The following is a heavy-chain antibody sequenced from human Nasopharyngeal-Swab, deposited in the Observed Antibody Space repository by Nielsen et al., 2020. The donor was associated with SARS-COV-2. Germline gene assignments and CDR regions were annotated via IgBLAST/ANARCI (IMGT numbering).Heavy chain of an antibody. CDR3: ARDVYKQQLVPFDY. CDR1: GFTFSSYA. D-gene: IGHD6-13*01. CDR2: ITYDGSNK. V-gene: IGHV3-30-3*01. J-gene: IGHJ4*02. Sequence: GESLKISCAASGFTFSSYAMYWVRQAPGKGLEWVAVITYDGSNKYYADSVKGRFTISRDNSKNTLYLQMNSLRAEDTAVYYCARDVYKQQLVPFDYWGQGTLVTVSP.